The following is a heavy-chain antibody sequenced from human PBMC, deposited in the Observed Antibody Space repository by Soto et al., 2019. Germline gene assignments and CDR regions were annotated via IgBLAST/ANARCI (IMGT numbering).Heavy chain of an antibody. CDR2: IKQDGSEK. V-gene: IGHV3-7*04. CDR3: ARAYDILPA. J-gene: IGHJ5*02. CDR1: GFPFSSYW. Sequence: PGGSLRLSCAASGFPFSSYWMSWVRQAPGKGLEWVANIKQDGSEKYYVDSVKGRFTISRDNAKNSLYLQMNSLRAEDTAVYYCARAYDILPAWGQGTLVTVSS. D-gene: IGHD3-9*01.